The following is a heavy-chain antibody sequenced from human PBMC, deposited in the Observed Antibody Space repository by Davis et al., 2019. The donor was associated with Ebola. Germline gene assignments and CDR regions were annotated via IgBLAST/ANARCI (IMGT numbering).Heavy chain of an antibody. V-gene: IGHV1-69*13. Sequence: SVKVSCKASAGTFSSYAISWVRQAPGQGLEWMGGIIPFFGTANYAQKFQGRVTITADEYTSTAYMELSSRRSEDTAVYYCARDMGMATINAEDYWGQGTLVTVSS. J-gene: IGHJ4*02. D-gene: IGHD5-24*01. CDR1: AGTFSSYA. CDR3: ARDMGMATINAEDY. CDR2: IIPFFGTA.